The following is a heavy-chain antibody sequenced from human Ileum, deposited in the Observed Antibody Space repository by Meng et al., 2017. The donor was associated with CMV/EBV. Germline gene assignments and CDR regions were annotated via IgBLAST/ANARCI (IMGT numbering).Heavy chain of an antibody. CDR2: ISRDNTYT. V-gene: IGHV3-11*06. Sequence: LWELGGDLVKPGGSLRLSCGASGFSFSDFHMNWIRQAPGKGPEWVSFISRDNTYTNYADSVKGRFTISRDNAKNLLFLQMNSLRVEDTALYYCARGHYDSFWGRGTLVTVSS. CDR3: ARGHYDSF. J-gene: IGHJ4*02. D-gene: IGHD3-22*01. CDR1: GFSFSDFH.